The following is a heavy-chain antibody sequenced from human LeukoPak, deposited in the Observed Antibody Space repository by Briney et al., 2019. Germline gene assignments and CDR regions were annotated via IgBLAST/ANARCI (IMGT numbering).Heavy chain of an antibody. D-gene: IGHD2-2*01. Sequence: SETLSLTCTVSGGSISSGGYYWSWIRQPPGKGLEWIGEINHSGSTNYNPSLKSRVTISVDTSKNQFSLKLSSVTAADTAVYYCARGHFVPAAISMGFDPWGQGTLVTVSS. CDR2: INHSGST. CDR3: ARGHFVPAAISMGFDP. J-gene: IGHJ5*02. V-gene: IGHV4-39*07. CDR1: GGSISSGGYY.